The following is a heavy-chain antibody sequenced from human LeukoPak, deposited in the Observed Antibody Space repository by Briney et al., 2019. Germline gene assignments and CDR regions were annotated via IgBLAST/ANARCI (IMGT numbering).Heavy chain of an antibody. J-gene: IGHJ5*02. CDR1: GFTFSSYE. Sequence: GGSLRLSCAAPGFTFSSYEMNWVRQAPGKGLEWVSYISSSGSTIYYAHSVKGRFTISRDNAKNSLYLQMNSLRAEDTAVYYCARAQYYGGGEDPWGQGTLVTVSS. D-gene: IGHD2/OR15-2a*01. CDR3: ARAQYYGGGEDP. V-gene: IGHV3-48*03. CDR2: ISSSGSTI.